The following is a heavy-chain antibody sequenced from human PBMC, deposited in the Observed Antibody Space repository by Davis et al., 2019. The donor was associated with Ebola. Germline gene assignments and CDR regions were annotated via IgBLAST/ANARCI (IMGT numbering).Heavy chain of an antibody. CDR2: IKQDGSEK. CDR1: GFTFSSYW. CDR3: ARVGAYYDFWMGWFDP. Sequence: GGSLRLSCAASGFTFSSYWMSWVRQAPGKGLEWVANIKQDGSEKYYVDSVKGRFTISRDNAKNSLYLQMNSLRAEDTAVYYCARVGAYYDFWMGWFDPWGQGTLVTVSS. J-gene: IGHJ5*02. D-gene: IGHD3-3*01. V-gene: IGHV3-7*03.